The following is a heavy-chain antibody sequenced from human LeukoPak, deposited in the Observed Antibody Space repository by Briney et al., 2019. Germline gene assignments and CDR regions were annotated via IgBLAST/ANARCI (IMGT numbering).Heavy chain of an antibody. CDR3: ARDRMITFGGAHSDAFDI. Sequence: SVKVSCKASGGTFSSYAFSWVRQAPGQGLEWMGRIIPIFGTANYAQKFQGRVTITTDESTSTAYMELSSLRSEDTAVYYCARDRMITFGGAHSDAFDIWGQGTVVTVSS. J-gene: IGHJ3*02. CDR2: IIPIFGTA. V-gene: IGHV1-69*05. D-gene: IGHD3-16*01. CDR1: GGTFSSYA.